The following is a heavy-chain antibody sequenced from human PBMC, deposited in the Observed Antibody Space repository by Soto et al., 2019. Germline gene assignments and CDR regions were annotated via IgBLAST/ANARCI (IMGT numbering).Heavy chain of an antibody. J-gene: IGHJ4*02. CDR1: GFSFTTAGVA. V-gene: IGHV2-5*01. D-gene: IGHD5-18*01. CDR2: IYYNDDR. Sequence: SGPTLVNPTQTLTLTCTFSGFSFTTAGVAVGWIRQTPGGALEWLTLIYYNDDRRFSPSLKTRLTITGDTSKNQVVLSLTNVDAADTAVYFCASGLGSYGLFCFDSWGQGTLVTVSS. CDR3: ASGLGSYGLFCFDS.